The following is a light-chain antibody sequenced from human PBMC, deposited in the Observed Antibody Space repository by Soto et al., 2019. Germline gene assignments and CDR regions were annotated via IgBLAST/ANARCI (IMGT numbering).Light chain of an antibody. CDR3: SSYTTTSTYV. V-gene: IGLV2-14*01. J-gene: IGLJ1*01. Sequence: QSALTQPASVSGSPGQSITISCTGTSSDVGAYDYVSWYQQHPGKAPQFMIYEVTNRPSGVSHRFSGSKSGNTASLTISGLQAEGEADYYCSSYTTTSTYVFGTGTKVTVL. CDR1: SSDVGAYDY. CDR2: EVT.